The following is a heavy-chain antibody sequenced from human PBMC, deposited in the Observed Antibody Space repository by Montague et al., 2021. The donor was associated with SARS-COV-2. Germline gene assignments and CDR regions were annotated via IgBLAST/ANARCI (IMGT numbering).Heavy chain of an antibody. V-gene: IGHV4-59*01. D-gene: IGHD6-19*01. CDR3: ARAIGSMYSSGWYYYYYGMDV. CDR2: IYYSGST. CDR1: GGSISSYY. J-gene: IGHJ6*02. Sequence: SETLSLTCTVSGGSISSYYWSWIRQPPGKGLEWIGYIYYSGSTNYNPSLKSRVTISVYTSKNQFSLELSSVTAADTAVYYCARAIGSMYSSGWYYYYYGMDVWGQGTTVTVSS.